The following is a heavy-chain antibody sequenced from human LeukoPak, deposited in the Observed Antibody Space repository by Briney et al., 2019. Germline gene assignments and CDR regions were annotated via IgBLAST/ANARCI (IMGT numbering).Heavy chain of an antibody. CDR1: GVSISSTDDY. Sequence: PSGTLSLTCTVSGVSISSTDDYWGWIRQPPGKGPEWIVSIYDSGSTYSNPSLKRRATISVDTSNNQFSLKLSSVTAADTAVYYCARGYQGFLRPYYYYYMEAWGKGTTVTVSS. D-gene: IGHD3-3*01. J-gene: IGHJ6*03. V-gene: IGHV4-39*07. CDR2: IYDSGST. CDR3: ARGYQGFLRPYYYYYMEA.